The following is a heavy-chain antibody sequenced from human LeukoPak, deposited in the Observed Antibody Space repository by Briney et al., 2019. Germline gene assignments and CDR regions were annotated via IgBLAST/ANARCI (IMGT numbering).Heavy chain of an antibody. V-gene: IGHV4-39*07. CDR1: GGSISSSNSY. CDR2: FYYSGST. D-gene: IGHD1-1*01. CDR3: ARDRTTDDDAFDI. Sequence: SETLSLTCTVSGGSISSSNSYWSWIRQPPGKGLEWIGSFYYSGSTYYNPALKSRVTISVDTSTNQFSLKLSSVTAADTAVYYCARDRTTDDDAFDIWGQGTMVTVSS. J-gene: IGHJ3*02.